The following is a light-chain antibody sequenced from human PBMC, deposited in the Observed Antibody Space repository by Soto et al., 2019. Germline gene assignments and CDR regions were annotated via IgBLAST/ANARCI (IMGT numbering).Light chain of an antibody. CDR1: SSDVGGYNY. J-gene: IGLJ2*01. Sequence: QSALTQPASVSGSPGQSITISCTGTSSDVGGYNYVSWYQQHPGKAPKLMIYDVSNRPSGVSNRFSGSKSGNTASLTISGLQAEHEADYYCSSYTSSSTLVVFGEGTKLTVL. CDR3: SSYTSSSTLVV. V-gene: IGLV2-14*01. CDR2: DVS.